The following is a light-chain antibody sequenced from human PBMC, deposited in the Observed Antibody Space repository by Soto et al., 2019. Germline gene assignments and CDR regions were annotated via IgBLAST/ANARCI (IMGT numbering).Light chain of an antibody. CDR3: MQLAHFPPT. CDR1: QSLVYSDGNTY. J-gene: IGKJ1*01. V-gene: IGKV2-24*01. Sequence: DFVLTQSLLSLPVTLGQPASISWRSSQSLVYSDGNTYLSWFQQRPGQPPRLLIYRVSDRCSGVPDRFSGSGAGTDFTLKISRVEAEDLGVYYCMQLAHFPPTFGQGNKVDI. CDR2: RVS.